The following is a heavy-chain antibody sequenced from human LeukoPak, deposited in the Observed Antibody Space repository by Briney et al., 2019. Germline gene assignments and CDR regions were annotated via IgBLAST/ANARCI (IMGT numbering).Heavy chain of an antibody. J-gene: IGHJ3*02. CDR3: ARDLGMGASDI. D-gene: IGHD6-13*01. V-gene: IGHV3-30-3*01. CDR2: ISYDGGNK. Sequence: GRSLRLSCVASGFTFSTYAMHWGRQAPGKGLEWMAVISYDGGNKYHGDSVKGRFTISRDSSKNTVYLQMNSLREEDTAVYYCARDLGMGASDIWGQGTMVSVSS. CDR1: GFTFSTYA.